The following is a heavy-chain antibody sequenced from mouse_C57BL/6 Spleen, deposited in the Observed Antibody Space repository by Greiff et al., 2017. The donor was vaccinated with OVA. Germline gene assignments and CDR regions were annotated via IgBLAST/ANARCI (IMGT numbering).Heavy chain of an antibody. D-gene: IGHD4-1*01. V-gene: IGHV1-15*01. J-gene: IGHJ2*01. Sequence: QVQLKESGAELVRPGASVTLSCKASGYTFTDYEMHWVKQTPVHGLEWIGAIDPETGGTAYNQKFKGKAILTADKSSSTAYMELRSLTSEDSAVYYCTTNWALDYWGRGTTLTVSS. CDR1: GYTFTDYE. CDR2: IDPETGGT. CDR3: TTNWALDY.